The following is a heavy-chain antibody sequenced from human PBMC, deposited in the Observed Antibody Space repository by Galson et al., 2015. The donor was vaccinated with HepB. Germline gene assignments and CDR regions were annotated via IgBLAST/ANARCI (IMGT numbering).Heavy chain of an antibody. CDR1: GFTFSSYA. D-gene: IGHD3-16*01. V-gene: IGHV3-23*01. CDR2: ISGSGGST. CDR3: AKDLAIGMRGEFDY. J-gene: IGHJ4*02. Sequence: LRLSCAASGFTFSSYAMSWVRQAPGKGLEWVSAISGSGGSTYYADSVKGRFTISRDNSKNTLYLQMNSLRAEDTAVYYCAKDLAIGMRGEFDYWGQGTLVTVSS.